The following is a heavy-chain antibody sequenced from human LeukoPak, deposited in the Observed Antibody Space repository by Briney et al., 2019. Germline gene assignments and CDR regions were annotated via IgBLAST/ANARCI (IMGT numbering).Heavy chain of an antibody. CDR1: GGSISSGDHY. V-gene: IGHV4-30-4*01. CDR3: ARYYDSSGYYDY. D-gene: IGHD3-22*01. J-gene: IGHJ4*02. Sequence: PSETLSLTCTVSGGSISSGDHYWSWIRQPPGKGLEWIGYIYYSGSTYYNPSLKSRVTISVDTSKNQFSLKLSSVTAADMAVYYRARYYDSSGYYDYWGQGTLVTVSS. CDR2: IYYSGST.